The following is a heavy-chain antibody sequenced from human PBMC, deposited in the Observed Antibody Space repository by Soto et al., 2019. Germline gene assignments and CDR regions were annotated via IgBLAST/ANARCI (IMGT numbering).Heavy chain of an antibody. CDR2: ISGSGGST. CDR1: GFTFNSYA. D-gene: IGHD3-22*01. Sequence: EVQLLESGGGLVQPGGSLRLSCAASGFTFNSYAMAWVRQAPGKGLEWVSGISGSGGSTYYADSVKGRFTISRDNSKNTLYLQMNSLRADDTAVCYCAKRDYYDSSGYASLFDKWGQGTLVTVSS. CDR3: AKRDYYDSSGYASLFDK. V-gene: IGHV3-23*01. J-gene: IGHJ4*02.